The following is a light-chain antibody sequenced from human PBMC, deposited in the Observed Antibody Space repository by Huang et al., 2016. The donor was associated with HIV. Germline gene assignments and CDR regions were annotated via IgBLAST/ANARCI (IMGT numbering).Light chain of an antibody. J-gene: IGKJ1*01. CDR2: KAS. V-gene: IGKV1-5*03. CDR1: QSISNY. CDR3: QQYNSYRT. Sequence: DIQMTQSPSTLSASVGDRVTITCRARQSISNYLAWDQQKPGKAPKLLIYKASTLESGVPSRFSGSGSGTEFTLTISSLQPDDFATYYCQQYNSYRTFGQGTKVEIK.